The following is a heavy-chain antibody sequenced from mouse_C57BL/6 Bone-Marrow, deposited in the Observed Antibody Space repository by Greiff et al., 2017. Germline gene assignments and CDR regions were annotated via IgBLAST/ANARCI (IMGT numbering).Heavy chain of an antibody. Sequence: VQLQQSGAELVKPGASVKMSCKASGYTFTTYPLEWMKQNHGKSLEWIGNFHPYNDDTKYNEKFKGKATLTVEKSSSTVDVELSRLTSDDSAVYYCARGGNYGGYYCDDWGQGTTLTVSS. CDR2: FHPYNDDT. D-gene: IGHD2-1*01. V-gene: IGHV1-47*01. CDR1: GYTFTTYP. J-gene: IGHJ2*01. CDR3: ARGGNYGGYYCDD.